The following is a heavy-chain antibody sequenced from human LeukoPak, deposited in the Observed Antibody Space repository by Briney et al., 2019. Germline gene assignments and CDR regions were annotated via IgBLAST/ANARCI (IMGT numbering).Heavy chain of an antibody. CDR1: GGSISSYY. CDR3: ARSSGGAKPGAFDI. J-gene: IGHJ3*02. Sequence: PSETLSLTCTVSGGSISSYYWSWIRQPAGKGLQWIGRIYNSGSTNYNPSLKSRVTISVDTSKNQFSLKLSSVTAADTAVYYCARSSGGAKPGAFDIWGQGTMVTVSS. V-gene: IGHV4-4*07. D-gene: IGHD1-26*01. CDR2: IYNSGST.